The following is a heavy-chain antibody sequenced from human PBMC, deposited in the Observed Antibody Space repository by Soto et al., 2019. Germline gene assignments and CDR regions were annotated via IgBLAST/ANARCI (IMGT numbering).Heavy chain of an antibody. CDR3: ARGGQYQQPYQFDF. D-gene: IGHD2-2*01. CDR2: LTGNGGTT. J-gene: IGHJ4*02. V-gene: IGHV3-23*01. Sequence: EVQLLESGGGLVLPGGSLRLSCEASGFTFSNFGMSWVRQAPGKGLEWVSGLTGNGGTTYYADSVKGRFTISRDNSKNTLSLQMNSLRVDDTAVYYCARGGQYQQPYQFDFWGQGTLVTVSS. CDR1: GFTFSNFG.